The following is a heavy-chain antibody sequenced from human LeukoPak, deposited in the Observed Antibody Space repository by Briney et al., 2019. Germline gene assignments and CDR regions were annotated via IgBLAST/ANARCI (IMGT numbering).Heavy chain of an antibody. Sequence: GGSLRLSCAASGFTFSDYYMSWIRQAPGKGLEWVSFISNSGTSKHYAAAVRGRFTISRDNAKNSLYLQMNSLRVEDTAVYFCARASRKVKGYDSAGYYYFGYWGQGAVVTVSS. J-gene: IGHJ4*02. V-gene: IGHV3-11*01. CDR2: ISNSGTSK. CDR3: ARASRKVKGYDSAGYYYFGY. CDR1: GFTFSDYY. D-gene: IGHD3-22*01.